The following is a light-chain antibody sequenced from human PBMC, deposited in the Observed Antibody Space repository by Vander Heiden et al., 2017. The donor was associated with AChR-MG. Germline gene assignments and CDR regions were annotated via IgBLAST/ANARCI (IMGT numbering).Light chain of an antibody. V-gene: IGKV3-20*01. CDR1: QSVSSNY. Sequence: EVVLTQSPGTLSLSPGERVTLSSRASQSVSSNYLAWYQQKPGQAPRLLIYGTSTRATGIPDRFSGSGSGTDFTLTISRLEPEDFAVYYCQQYGSSPRTFGQGTKVETK. J-gene: IGKJ1*01. CDR2: GTS. CDR3: QQYGSSPRT.